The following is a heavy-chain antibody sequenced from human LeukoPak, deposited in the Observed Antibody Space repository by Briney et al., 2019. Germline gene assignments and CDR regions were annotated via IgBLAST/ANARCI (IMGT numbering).Heavy chain of an antibody. V-gene: IGHV3-23*01. CDR3: ARDQSAVTYYYGSGSLSY. Sequence: GGSLRLSCAASGFTFSSYAMSWVRQAPGKGLEWVSAISGSGGSTYYADSVKGRFTISRDNSKNTLYLQMNSLRAEDTAVYYCARDQSAVTYYYGSGSLSYWGQGTLVTVSS. D-gene: IGHD3-10*01. J-gene: IGHJ4*02. CDR2: ISGSGGST. CDR1: GFTFSSYA.